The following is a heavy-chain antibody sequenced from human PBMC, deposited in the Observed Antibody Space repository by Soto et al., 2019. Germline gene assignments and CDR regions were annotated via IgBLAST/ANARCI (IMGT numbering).Heavy chain of an antibody. D-gene: IGHD3-10*01. Sequence: QVQLQESGPGLVKPSQTLSLTCTVSGGSISSGGYYWSWIRQHPGKGLEWIGYIYYSGSTYYNPSLKSRITISIDTSKNQFSLKLSSVTAADTAVYYCARDTRSQEHGSGSYRGSYMDVWGKGTTVTVSS. CDR3: ARDTRSQEHGSGSYRGSYMDV. J-gene: IGHJ6*03. CDR1: GGSISSGGYY. CDR2: IYYSGST. V-gene: IGHV4-31*03.